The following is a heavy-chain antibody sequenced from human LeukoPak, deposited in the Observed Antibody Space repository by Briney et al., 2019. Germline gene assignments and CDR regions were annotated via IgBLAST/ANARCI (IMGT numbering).Heavy chain of an antibody. CDR1: GDSISIGSYY. J-gene: IGHJ4*02. V-gene: IGHV4-61*09. CDR2: MNTTGST. Sequence: SRTLSLTCTVSGDSISIGSYYWSWLRQPAGKGLEWIGHMNTTGSTKYNPSLKSRVTISVDTSNNQFSLKVSSVTAADTAVYYCARDWDYWGQGTLVTVSS. CDR3: ARDWDY.